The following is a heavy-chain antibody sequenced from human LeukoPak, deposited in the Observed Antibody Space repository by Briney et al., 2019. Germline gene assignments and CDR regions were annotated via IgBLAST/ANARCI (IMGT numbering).Heavy chain of an antibody. J-gene: IGHJ5*02. D-gene: IGHD2-2*02. V-gene: IGHV1-46*01. CDR2: INPSGGST. CDR3: ARRGLTNEDTYCNSTGCYIASGDWFDP. CDR1: GYTFTNYY. Sequence: ASVKVSCKASGYTFTNYYMHWVRQAPGQGLEWMGVINPSGGSTDFPQEFQGRVTLTRDKSTSTVYMELSSLRSEDTAVYYCARRGLTNEDTYCNSTGCYIASGDWFDPWGQGTLVTVSS.